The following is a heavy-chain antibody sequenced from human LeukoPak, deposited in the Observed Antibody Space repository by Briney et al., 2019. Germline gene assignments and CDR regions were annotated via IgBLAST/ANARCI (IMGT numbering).Heavy chain of an antibody. CDR1: GFTFSSYS. CDR3: ARVTSGITGGTYYYYYMDV. Sequence: PGGSLRLSCAASGFTFSSYSMSWVRQAPGKGLEWVSSISSSKTYIYYADSVKGRFTISRDNVKNSLYLQMNSVRAEDTAVYYCARVTSGITGGTYYYYYMDVCGKGTTVTVSS. J-gene: IGHJ6*03. V-gene: IGHV3-21*01. CDR2: ISSSKTYI. D-gene: IGHD6-13*01.